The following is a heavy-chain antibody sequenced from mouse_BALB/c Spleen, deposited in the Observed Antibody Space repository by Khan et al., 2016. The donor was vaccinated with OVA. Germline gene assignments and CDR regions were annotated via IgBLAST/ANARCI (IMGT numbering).Heavy chain of an antibody. V-gene: IGHV5-6*01. CDR2: ISSGGRYT. CDR1: GFTFSSYG. J-gene: IGHJ4*01. CDR3: ARAYYGNDYYAMDY. Sequence: EVQLVESGGDLVKPGGSLKVSCAASGFTFSSYGMSWVSQTPDKRLEWVATISSGGRYTYFPDSVKGRFTISRDNAKNTLYLQMTSLKSKDTAMDYWARAYYGNDYYAMDYWGQGTSVTVSS. D-gene: IGHD2-10*01.